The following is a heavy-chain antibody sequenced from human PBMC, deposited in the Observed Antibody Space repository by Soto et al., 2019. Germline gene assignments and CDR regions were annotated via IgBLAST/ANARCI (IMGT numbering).Heavy chain of an antibody. CDR3: VRECSGSVWYLEHSQY. CDR1: GFTFSSYT. Sequence: EVQLVESGGGLVQPGGSLRLSCAASGFTFSSYTMNWVRQAPGKGLEWVSHISSSSSGIYYADSVKGRFTISRDNAKNSLILQMSSLRDEATAVYSCVRECSGSVWYLEHSQYWGQCTLVTVSS. D-gene: IGHD6-19*01. V-gene: IGHV3-48*02. J-gene: IGHJ1*01. CDR2: ISSSSSGI.